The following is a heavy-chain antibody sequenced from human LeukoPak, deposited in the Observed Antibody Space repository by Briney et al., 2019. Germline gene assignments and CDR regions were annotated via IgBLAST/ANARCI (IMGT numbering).Heavy chain of an antibody. J-gene: IGHJ4*02. CDR3: TLDYYGSGSCWVY. D-gene: IGHD3-10*01. CDR1: GFTFGDYA. Sequence: GGPLRLSCTASGFTFGDYALSWVRQAPGKGLEWVGLIRSKAYGGTTEYAASVKGRFTISRDDSKSIAYLQMNRLKTGDTAVYYCTLDYYGSGSCWVYWGQGTLVTVSS. CDR2: IRSKAYGGTT. V-gene: IGHV3-49*04.